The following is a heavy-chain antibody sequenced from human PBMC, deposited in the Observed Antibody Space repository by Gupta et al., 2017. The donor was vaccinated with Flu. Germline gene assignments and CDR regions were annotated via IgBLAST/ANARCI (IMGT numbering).Heavy chain of an antibody. CDR2: IETSGST. V-gene: IGHV4-61*02. CDR3: ARWSGPRFEY. D-gene: IGHD3-3*01. J-gene: IGHJ4*02. Sequence: QVQLQESGPGLLKSSQTLSLTCTVSGGSISIGSYYWTWIRQPAGKGLEWIGRIETSGSTNYNPSLKSRVTISGDTSKNQLSLKLSSVTAADTAVYYCARWSGPRFEYWGQGTLVTVSS. CDR1: GGSISIGSYY.